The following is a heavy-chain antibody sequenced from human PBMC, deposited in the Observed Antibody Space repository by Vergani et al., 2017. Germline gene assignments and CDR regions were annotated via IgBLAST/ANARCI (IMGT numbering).Heavy chain of an antibody. CDR3: ARDGVPVALPGMAAFDI. J-gene: IGHJ3*02. CDR1: GGPISSSNW. CDR2: IYHSGST. V-gene: IGHV4-4*03. D-gene: IGHD2-2*01. Sequence: QVQLQESGPGLVKPPGTLSLTCAVSGGPISSSNWWSWVRQPPGKGLEWIGEIYHSGSTNYNPSLKSRVTISVDKSKNQFSLKLSSVTAADTAVYYCARDGVPVALPGMAAFDIWGQGTMVTVSS.